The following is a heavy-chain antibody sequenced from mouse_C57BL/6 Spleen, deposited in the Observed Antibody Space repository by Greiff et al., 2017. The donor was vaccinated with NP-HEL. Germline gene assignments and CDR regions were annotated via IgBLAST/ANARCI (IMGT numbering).Heavy chain of an antibody. J-gene: IGHJ3*01. CDR3: AREGRGDLWFAY. Sequence: VQLQQSGAELVKPGASVKMSCKASGYTFTSYWITWVKQKPGQGLEWIGDIYPGSGSTNYNEKFKSKATLTVDTSSSTAYMQLSSLPSEYSAVYYCAREGRGDLWFAYWGQGTLVTVSA. V-gene: IGHV1-55*01. D-gene: IGHD3-3*01. CDR1: GYTFTSYW. CDR2: IYPGSGST.